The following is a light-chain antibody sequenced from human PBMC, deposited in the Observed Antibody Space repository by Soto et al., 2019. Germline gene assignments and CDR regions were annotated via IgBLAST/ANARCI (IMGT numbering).Light chain of an antibody. CDR2: DTS. CDR1: QDIRKY. CDR3: QQYYSTPWT. Sequence: DIQMTQSPSSLSASVGDRVTITCQASQDIRKYLNWYQQKPGKAPNLLIYDTSNLETGVPSRFSGSGSGTDFTLTISSLQAEDVAVYYCQQYYSTPWTFGQGTKVDIK. V-gene: IGKV1-33*01. J-gene: IGKJ1*01.